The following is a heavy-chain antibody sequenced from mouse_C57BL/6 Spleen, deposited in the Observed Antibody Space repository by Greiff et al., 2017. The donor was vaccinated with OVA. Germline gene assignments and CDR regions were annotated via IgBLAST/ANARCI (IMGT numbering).Heavy chain of an antibody. V-gene: IGHV5-9*01. CDR1: GFTFSSYT. CDR2: ISGGGGNT. J-gene: IGHJ1*03. CDR3: ARRYGYDGYFDV. Sequence: EVKLVESGGGLVKPGGSLKLSCAASGFTFSSYTMSWVRQTPEKRLEWVATISGGGGNTYYPDSVKGRFTISRDNAKNTLYLQMSSLRSEDTALYYCARRYGYDGYFDVWGTGTTVTVSS. D-gene: IGHD2-2*01.